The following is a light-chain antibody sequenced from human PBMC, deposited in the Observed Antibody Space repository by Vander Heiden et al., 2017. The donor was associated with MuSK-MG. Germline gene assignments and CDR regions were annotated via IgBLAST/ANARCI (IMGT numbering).Light chain of an antibody. Sequence: DIVMTQSPDSLAVSLGERATINCKSSQSVLYSSNNKNYLAWHQQKPGQPPKLLIYWASTRESGVPDRFSGSGSGTDFTLTISSLQAEDVAVYYCQQYYSMYTFGQGTKLEIK. V-gene: IGKV4-1*01. CDR1: QSVLYSSNNKNY. J-gene: IGKJ2*01. CDR3: QQYYSMYT. CDR2: WAS.